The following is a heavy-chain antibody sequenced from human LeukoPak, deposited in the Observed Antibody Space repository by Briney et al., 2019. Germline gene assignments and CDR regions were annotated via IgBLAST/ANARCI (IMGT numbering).Heavy chain of an antibody. CDR3: ASSAYCGGDCYPDSFDY. D-gene: IGHD2-21*02. J-gene: IGHJ4*02. Sequence: ASVKVSCKASGYTFTSYHMHWVRQAPGQGLEWMGIIDPSGGTTNYAQKFRGRVTMTRDMSTSTVYMELSSLRSEDTAVYYCASSAYCGGDCYPDSFDYWGQGTLVTVSS. V-gene: IGHV1-46*01. CDR2: IDPSGGTT. CDR1: GYTFTSYH.